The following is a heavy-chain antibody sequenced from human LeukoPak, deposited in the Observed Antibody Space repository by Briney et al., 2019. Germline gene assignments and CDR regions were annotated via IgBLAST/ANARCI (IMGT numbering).Heavy chain of an antibody. Sequence: SQTLSLTCTVSGGSISSGGHYWSWIRQHPGKGLEWIGYIYYSGSTYYNPSLKSRVTISVDTSKNQFSLKLSSVTAADTAVYYCARAAPGYTVRFDYWGQGTLVTVSS. CDR3: ARAAPGYTVRFDY. J-gene: IGHJ4*02. CDR2: IYYSGST. CDR1: GGSISSGGHY. D-gene: IGHD6-13*01. V-gene: IGHV4-31*03.